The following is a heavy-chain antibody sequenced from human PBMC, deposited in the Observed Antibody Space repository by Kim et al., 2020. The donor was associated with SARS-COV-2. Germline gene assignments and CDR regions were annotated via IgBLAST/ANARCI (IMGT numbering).Heavy chain of an antibody. J-gene: IGHJ4*02. CDR3: ARRGVVPAAIVDY. V-gene: IGHV4-39*01. D-gene: IGHD2-2*02. CDR2: IYYSGST. Sequence: SETLSLTCTVSGGSISSSSYYWGWIRQPPGKGLEWIGSIYYSGSTYYNPSLKSRVTISVDTSKNQFSLKLSSVTAADTAVYYCARRGVVPAAIVDYWGQGTLVTVSS. CDR1: GGSISSSSYY.